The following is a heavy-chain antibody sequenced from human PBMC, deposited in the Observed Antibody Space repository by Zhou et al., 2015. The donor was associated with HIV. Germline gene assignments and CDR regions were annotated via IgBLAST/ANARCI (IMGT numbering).Heavy chain of an antibody. CDR1: GVTFNDYG. CDR3: ARDVNDYDQGGFDY. D-gene: IGHD4-17*01. Sequence: QVQLVQSGAEVKKPGSSVKVSCKASGVTFNDYGISWVRQAPGQGLEWMGGIIPMFDTANYAQNFQGRVTITADASTSTAYMEVSSLRSEDTAVYYCARDVNDYDQGGFDYWGQGTLVIVSS. J-gene: IGHJ4*02. CDR2: IIPMFDTA. V-gene: IGHV1-69*01.